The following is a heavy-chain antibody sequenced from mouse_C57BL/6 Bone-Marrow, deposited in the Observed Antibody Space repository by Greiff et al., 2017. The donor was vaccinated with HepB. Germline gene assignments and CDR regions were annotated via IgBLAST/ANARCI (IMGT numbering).Heavy chain of an antibody. CDR2: IDPEDGET. D-gene: IGHD1-1*01. V-gene: IGHV14-2*01. Sequence: VHVKQSGAELVKPGASVKLSCTASGFNIKDYYMHWVKQRTEQGLEWIGRIDPEDGETKYAPKFQGKATITADTSSNTAYLQLSSLTSEDTAVYYCARLAVVAKDYAMDYWGQGTSVTVSS. CDR1: GFNIKDYY. J-gene: IGHJ4*01. CDR3: ARLAVVAKDYAMDY.